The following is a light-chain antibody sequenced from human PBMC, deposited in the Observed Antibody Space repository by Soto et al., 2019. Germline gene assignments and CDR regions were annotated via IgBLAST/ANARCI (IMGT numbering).Light chain of an antibody. CDR3: QQRYNWLT. CDR2: DAS. V-gene: IGKV3-11*01. CDR1: QRVSSY. J-gene: IGKJ4*01. Sequence: EIVLTQSPASLSLSPGERGTLSCRASQRVSSYLAWYQQKPGQAPRLLIYDASNRATGIPARFSGSGSGTDFTLTISSLEPEDFAIYYCQQRYNWLTFGGGTKVEIK.